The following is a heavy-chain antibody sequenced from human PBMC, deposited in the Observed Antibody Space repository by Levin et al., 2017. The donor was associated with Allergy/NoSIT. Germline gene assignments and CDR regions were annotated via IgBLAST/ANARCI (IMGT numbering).Heavy chain of an antibody. Sequence: PGGSLRLSCAASGFTFSSYSMHWVRQAPGKGLEWVSYISSSRSTLYYADSVKGRFTISRDNAKNSLYLQMNSLRAEDTAVYYCARDREAYSSGWYFMDVWGKGTTVTVAS. CDR3: ARDREAYSSGWYFMDV. CDR2: ISSSRSTL. V-gene: IGHV3-48*01. J-gene: IGHJ6*03. D-gene: IGHD6-19*01. CDR1: GFTFSSYS.